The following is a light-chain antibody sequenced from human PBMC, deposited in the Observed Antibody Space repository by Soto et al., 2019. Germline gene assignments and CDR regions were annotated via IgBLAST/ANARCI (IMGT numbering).Light chain of an antibody. CDR1: QDIRTR. V-gene: IGKV1-12*01. CDR2: AAS. CDR3: QQANSFPLS. J-gene: IGKJ5*01. Sequence: DIQVTQSPSSVSASVGDGVTITCRASQDIRTRLAWYQQKPGKAPKVLIYAASTLEAGVPLRFSGSGYGTDFTLTISGLQPEDFATYYCQQANSFPLSFGQGTRLEIK.